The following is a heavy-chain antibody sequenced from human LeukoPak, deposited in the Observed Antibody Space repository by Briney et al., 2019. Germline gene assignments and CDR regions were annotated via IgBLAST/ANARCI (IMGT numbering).Heavy chain of an antibody. CDR2: IYTSGST. D-gene: IGHD6-6*01. CDR3: AREYSSSSGRVFDC. J-gene: IGHJ4*02. CDR1: GGSISTYY. Sequence: SETLSLTCTVSGGSISTYYWSWIRQPAGKGLEWIGRIYTSGSTNYNPSLKSRVTMSVDTSKNQFSLTLDSVTAADTAVYYCAREYSSSSGRVFDCWGQGTLVTVSS. V-gene: IGHV4-4*07.